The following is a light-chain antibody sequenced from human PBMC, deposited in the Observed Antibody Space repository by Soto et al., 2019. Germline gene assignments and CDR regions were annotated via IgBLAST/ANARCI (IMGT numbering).Light chain of an antibody. CDR1: SSDVGIYSY. CDR3: SSHNPFGTLQV. J-gene: IGLJ1*01. Sequence: QSALTQPASVSGSPGQSITISCTGTSSDVGIYSYVSWYQLHPGKAPKLMIYAVSVRTSGVSNRFSGSKSGNTASLTISGLQAEDEAESFCSSHNPFGTLQVFGRGTKVTVL. V-gene: IGLV2-14*01. CDR2: AVS.